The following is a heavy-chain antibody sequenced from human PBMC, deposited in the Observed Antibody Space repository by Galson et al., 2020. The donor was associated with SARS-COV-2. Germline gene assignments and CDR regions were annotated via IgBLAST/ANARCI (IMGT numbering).Heavy chain of an antibody. V-gene: IGHV3-9*01. D-gene: IGHD3-16*01. J-gene: IGHJ5*02. Sequence: TGGSLRLSCAASGFTFDDYAMHWVRQVPGKGLEWVSSISWNSGSIGYADSVKDRFTISRDNAKNSLYLQMNSLRAEDTALYYCAKDSTAGGGFELNWFDPWGQGTLVTVSS. CDR3: AKDSTAGGGFELNWFDP. CDR2: ISWNSGSI. CDR1: GFTFDDYA.